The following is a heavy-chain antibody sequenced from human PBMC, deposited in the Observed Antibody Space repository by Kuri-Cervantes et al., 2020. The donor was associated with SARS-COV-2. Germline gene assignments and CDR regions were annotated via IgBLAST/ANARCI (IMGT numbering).Heavy chain of an antibody. Sequence: SETLSLTCPVSGGSISSSSYYWGWIRQPPGKGLEWIGSIYYSGSTYYNPSLKSRVTISVDTSKNQFSLKLSSVTAADTAVYYCARIVRFMDVWGKGTTVTVSS. CDR2: IYYSGST. D-gene: IGHD2-21*01. J-gene: IGHJ6*03. CDR1: GGSISSSSYY. CDR3: ARIVRFMDV. V-gene: IGHV4-39*07.